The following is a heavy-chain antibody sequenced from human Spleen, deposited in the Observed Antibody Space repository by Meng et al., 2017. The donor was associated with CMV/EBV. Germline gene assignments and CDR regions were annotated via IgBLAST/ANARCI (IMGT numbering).Heavy chain of an antibody. CDR1: GYTFTSYY. J-gene: IGHJ5*02. CDR3: ARGPLRYSSSSWFDP. Sequence: ASVKVSYKASGYTFTSYYMHWVRQAPGQGLEWMGIINPSGGSTSYAQKFQGRVTMTRDTSTSTVYMELSSLRSEDTAVYYCARGPLRYSSSSWFDPWGQGTLVTVSS. D-gene: IGHD6-6*01. CDR2: INPSGGST. V-gene: IGHV1-46*01.